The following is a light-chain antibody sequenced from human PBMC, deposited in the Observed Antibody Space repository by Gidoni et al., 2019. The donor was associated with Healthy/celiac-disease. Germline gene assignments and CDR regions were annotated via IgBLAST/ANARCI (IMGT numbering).Light chain of an antibody. Sequence: QSVLTQPPSASGTPGQRVTISCSGSSSNIGSNSVYWYQQLPGTAPKPLSYRNNQRPSGVPDRFSGSKSGTSASLAISGLRSEDEADYYCAAWDDSLSGWVFGGGTKLTVL. CDR2: RNN. CDR1: SSNIGSNS. CDR3: AAWDDSLSGWV. V-gene: IGLV1-47*01. J-gene: IGLJ3*02.